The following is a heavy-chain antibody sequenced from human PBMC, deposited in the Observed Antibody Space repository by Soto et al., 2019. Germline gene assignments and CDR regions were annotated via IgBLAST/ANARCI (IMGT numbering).Heavy chain of an antibody. D-gene: IGHD6-19*01. CDR2: ISWNSGSI. Sequence: GGSLRLSCAASGFTFDAYAMHWVRQAPGKGLEWVSGISWNSGSIGYADSVKGRFTISRDNAKNSLYLQMNSLRAEDTALYYCAKASTSVAVAGIYYYYYGMDVWGQGTTVTVSS. V-gene: IGHV3-9*01. J-gene: IGHJ6*02. CDR1: GFTFDAYA. CDR3: AKASTSVAVAGIYYYYYGMDV.